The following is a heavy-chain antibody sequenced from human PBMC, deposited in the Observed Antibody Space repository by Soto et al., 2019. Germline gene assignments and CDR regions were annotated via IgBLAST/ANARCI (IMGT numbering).Heavy chain of an antibody. CDR1: GFTFSSYA. J-gene: IGHJ4*02. V-gene: IGHV3-30-3*01. CDR3: ARDPTYSSSSGDY. CDR2: ISYDGSNK. D-gene: IGHD6-6*01. Sequence: HPGGSLRLSCAASGFTFSSYAMHWVRQAPGKGLEWVAVISYDGSNKYYADSVKGRFTISRDNSKNTLYLQMNSLRAEDTAVYYCARDPTYSSSSGDYWGQGTLVTV.